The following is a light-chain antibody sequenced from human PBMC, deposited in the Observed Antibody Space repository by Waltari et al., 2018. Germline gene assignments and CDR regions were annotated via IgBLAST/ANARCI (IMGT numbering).Light chain of an antibody. V-gene: IGLV1-44*01. CDR2: SND. Sequence: QSVLTQPPSASGTPGQRVTISCSGSNFNLGTNHVHWYQHLPGTAPRLPVYSNDQRPSGIPARFSGSKSGTSASLAISGLQSDDESDYFCAAWDDSFNGMLFGGGTHLTVL. CDR1: NFNLGTNH. J-gene: IGLJ3*02. CDR3: AAWDDSFNGML.